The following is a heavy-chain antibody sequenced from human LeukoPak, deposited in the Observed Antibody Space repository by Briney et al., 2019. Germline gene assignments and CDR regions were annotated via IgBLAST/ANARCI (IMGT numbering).Heavy chain of an antibody. D-gene: IGHD2-15*01. CDR3: ASLKYCSGGSCYSGAFDI. Sequence: SETLSLTCAVSGYSISSGYYWGWIRQPPGKGLEWIGSIYHSGSTYYNPSLKNRVTISVDTSKNQFSLKLSFVTAADTAVYYCASLKYCSGGSCYSGAFDIWGQGTMVTVSS. J-gene: IGHJ3*02. V-gene: IGHV4-38-2*01. CDR1: GYSISSGYY. CDR2: IYHSGST.